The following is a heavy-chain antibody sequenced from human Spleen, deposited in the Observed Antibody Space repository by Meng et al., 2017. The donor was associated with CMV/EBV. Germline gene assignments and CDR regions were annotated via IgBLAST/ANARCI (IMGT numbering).Heavy chain of an antibody. D-gene: IGHD2-8*02. CDR1: SSIMAD. CDR2: TYYRSKWYN. V-gene: IGHV6-1*01. Sequence: SSIMADCIRIRTTPSRGLERLGRTYYRSKWYNEYALPVKSRITSPPETSKNQVSLQLNSVTPEDTAVYYCVGAYCTEPTCWHFPNCGQGTLVTVSS. J-gene: IGHJ4*02. CDR3: VGAYCTEPTCWHFPN.